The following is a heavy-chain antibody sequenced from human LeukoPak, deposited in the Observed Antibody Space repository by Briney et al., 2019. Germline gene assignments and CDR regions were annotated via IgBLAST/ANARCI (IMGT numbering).Heavy chain of an antibody. D-gene: IGHD1-26*01. CDR2: IREDGSEK. J-gene: IGHJ3*02. CDR1: GFTLNKHW. Sequence: GGSLRLSCAAAGFTLNKHWMSWVRQAKGKGRECVAKIREDGSEKHYVDSVKGRFSISRDNAKNSLYLQMNSLRAEDTAVYSCARVRVGATYGGAFDIWGQGTMVTVSS. V-gene: IGHV3-7*01. CDR3: ARVRVGATYGGAFDI.